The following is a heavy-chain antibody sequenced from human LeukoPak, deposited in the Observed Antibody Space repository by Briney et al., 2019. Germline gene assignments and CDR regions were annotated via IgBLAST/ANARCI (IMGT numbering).Heavy chain of an antibody. Sequence: SVTVSCKASGGTFSSCAISWVRQAPGQGLEWMGRIIPILGIANYAQKFQGRVTITADKSTSTAYMELSSLRSEDTAVYYCARDGGIAAAGLDYWGQGTLVTVSS. D-gene: IGHD6-13*01. CDR2: IIPILGIA. J-gene: IGHJ4*02. V-gene: IGHV1-69*04. CDR3: ARDGGIAAAGLDY. CDR1: GGTFSSCA.